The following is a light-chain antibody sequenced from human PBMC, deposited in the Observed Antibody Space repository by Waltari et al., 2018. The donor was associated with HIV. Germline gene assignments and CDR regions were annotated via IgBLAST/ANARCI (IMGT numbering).Light chain of an antibody. CDR3: QQYNNWPRT. CDR1: HSVRSN. Sequence: EIVMTQSPATLSVSPGESATLPCRASHSVRSNLDWYQQKPGQAPRLLIYGASTRATGIPARFSGSGSGTEFTLTISSLQSEDVAVYYCQQYNNWPRTFGQGTKVEVK. CDR2: GAS. V-gene: IGKV3-15*01. J-gene: IGKJ1*01.